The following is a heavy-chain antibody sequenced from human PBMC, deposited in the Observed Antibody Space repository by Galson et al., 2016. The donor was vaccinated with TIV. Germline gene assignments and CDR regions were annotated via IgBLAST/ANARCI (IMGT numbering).Heavy chain of an antibody. CDR3: AREGGSGYCDSTICYGYNGFDV. J-gene: IGHJ6*02. CDR2: INSYSGGT. V-gene: IGHV1-2*06. CDR1: GYTFTHYF. D-gene: IGHD2-2*03. Sequence: SVKVSCKASGYTFTHYFLHWVRQAPRQGLEWMGRINSYSGGTDYAPKFQGRVTMTRDNSISTAYLDVSRLRSDDTAVYYLAREGGSGYCDSTICYGYNGFDVWGQGTTVTVSS.